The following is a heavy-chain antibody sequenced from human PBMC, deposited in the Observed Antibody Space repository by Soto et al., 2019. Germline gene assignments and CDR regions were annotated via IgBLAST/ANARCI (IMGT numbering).Heavy chain of an antibody. J-gene: IGHJ4*02. Sequence: SESLSLTCAVSGAYMRKDYYYWSWFRQKPGKDLEWIGHMHHSGRTHYNPSLKSRVAISVDTSKNQFSLYLNSVTAADTAVYYCARWVEVSLDYFDSWGQGTPVTVSS. D-gene: IGHD2-15*01. V-gene: IGHV4-31*11. CDR3: ARWVEVSLDYFDS. CDR2: MHHSGRT. CDR1: GAYMRKDYYY.